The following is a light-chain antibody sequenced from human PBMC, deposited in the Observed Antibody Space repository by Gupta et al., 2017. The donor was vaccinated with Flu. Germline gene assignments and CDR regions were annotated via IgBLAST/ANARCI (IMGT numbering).Light chain of an antibody. J-gene: IGLJ1*01. CDR1: GSDVGTYNR. CDR2: EVS. V-gene: IGLV2-18*02. CDR3: SSYTTSYTFV. Sequence: SCSGPGSDVGTYNRVSWYRQPPGTAPKLIIYEVSNRPSGVPDRFSGSKSGNTASLTISGLQGEDEADYYCSSYTTSYTFVFGSGTKVTVL.